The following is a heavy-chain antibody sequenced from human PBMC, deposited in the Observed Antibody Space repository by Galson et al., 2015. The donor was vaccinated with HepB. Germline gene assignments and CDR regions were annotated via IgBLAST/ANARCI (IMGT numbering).Heavy chain of an antibody. Sequence: TLSLTCVVSGGSISSGGYSWSWLRQPPGKGLEWIGYIYHSGSTYYNPSLKSRVTISVDRSKNQFSLKLSSVTAADTAVYYCASSLGDTSGYPKYYFDYWGQGTLVTVSS. V-gene: IGHV4-30-2*01. CDR2: IYHSGST. J-gene: IGHJ4*02. CDR3: ASSLGDTSGYPKYYFDY. CDR1: GGSISSGGYS. D-gene: IGHD3-22*01.